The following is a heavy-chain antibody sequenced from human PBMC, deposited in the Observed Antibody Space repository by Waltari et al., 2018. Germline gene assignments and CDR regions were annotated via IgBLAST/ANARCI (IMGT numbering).Heavy chain of an antibody. CDR2: IGGSGTDT. CDR1: GFPFSSYA. D-gene: IGHD2-2*01. V-gene: IGHV3-23*01. J-gene: IGHJ4*02. CDR3: AKEIVVVPGNINYFDY. Sequence: EVQLLESGGGLIQPGGSRSPSCAASGFPFSSYARGWVRQGPGRGLEWISAIGGSGTDTYYADSVKGRFTISRDNSKNRLYLRMSSLRADDTAVYYCAKEIVVVPGNINYFDYWGQGTLVTVSS.